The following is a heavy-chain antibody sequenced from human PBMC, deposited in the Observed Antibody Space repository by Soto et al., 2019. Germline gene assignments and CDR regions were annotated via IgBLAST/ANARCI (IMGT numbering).Heavy chain of an antibody. CDR3: ARDSYYDFWSGNYYYYGMDV. D-gene: IGHD3-3*01. CDR1: GFTFNIYN. CDR2: ISYDGSNK. V-gene: IGHV3-30-3*01. Sequence: PGGSLRLSCAASGFTFNIYNMNWVRQAPGKGLEWVAVISYDGSNKYYADSVKGRFTISRDNSKNTLYLQMNSLRAKDTAVYYCARDSYYDFWSGNYYYYGMDVWGQGTTVTVSS. J-gene: IGHJ6*02.